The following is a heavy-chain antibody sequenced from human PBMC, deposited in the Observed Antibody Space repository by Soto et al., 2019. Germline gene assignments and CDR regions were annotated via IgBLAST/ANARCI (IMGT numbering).Heavy chain of an antibody. D-gene: IGHD4-4*01. J-gene: IGHJ5*02. V-gene: IGHV1-2*02. CDR2: INPKSDDT. Sequence: ASVKVSCKASGYPFSDNQIHWLRRAPGQGLEWMGRINPKSDDTNYAQKLQGRVTMTRDTSIDTAYLELTGLTSDDTATYYCARKHSLDYIRWGLDPWGQGTLVTAPQ. CDR3: ARKHSLDYIRWGLDP. CDR1: GYPFSDNQ.